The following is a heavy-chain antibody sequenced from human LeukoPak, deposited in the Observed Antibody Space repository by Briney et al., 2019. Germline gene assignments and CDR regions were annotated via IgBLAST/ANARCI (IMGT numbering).Heavy chain of an antibody. D-gene: IGHD1-1*01. CDR2: INSGGTST. V-gene: IGHV3-74*01. CDR1: GFTFRSYW. Sequence: GGSLRLSCAASGFTFRSYWMHWVRQAPGKELVWVSRINSGGTSTDYGDSVKGRFTVSRDNAKNTLYLQLNSLRAEDTAIYYCAREYNSNWPFDYWGQGTLVTVSS. CDR3: AREYNSNWPFDY. J-gene: IGHJ4*02.